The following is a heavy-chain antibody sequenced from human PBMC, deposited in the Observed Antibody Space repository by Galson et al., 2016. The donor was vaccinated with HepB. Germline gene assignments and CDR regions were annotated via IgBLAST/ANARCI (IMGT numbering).Heavy chain of an antibody. D-gene: IGHD1-1*01. CDR1: GFVFSNIG. CDR3: AKERLVRRIFDH. Sequence: SLRLSCAASGFVFSNIGLSWVRQAPGKGLEWVASISTRRTTYYSDSVQGRFTITGDNSNNTLYLQMKGLRAEDTAVYYCAKERLVRRIFDHWGQGTLLTVSS. J-gene: IGHJ4*02. V-gene: IGHV3-23*01. CDR2: ISTRRTT.